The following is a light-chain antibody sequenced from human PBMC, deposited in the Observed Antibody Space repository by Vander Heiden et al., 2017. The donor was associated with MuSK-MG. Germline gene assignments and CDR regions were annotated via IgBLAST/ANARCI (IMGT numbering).Light chain of an antibody. J-gene: IGLJ3*02. Sequence: QSALTQPASVSGSPGQSITISCTGTSSDVGTYNFVSWYQQHPGKAPKLLIYDVTRRPSGVSNRFSGSKSGNTASLTISGLQAEDEADYYCSSYTTRSTMFGGGTKLTVL. CDR1: SSDVGTYNF. CDR3: SSYTTRSTM. CDR2: DVT. V-gene: IGLV2-14*03.